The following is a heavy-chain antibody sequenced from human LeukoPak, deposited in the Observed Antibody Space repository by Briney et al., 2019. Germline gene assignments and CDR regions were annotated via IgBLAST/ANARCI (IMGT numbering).Heavy chain of an antibody. CDR2: INPNSGGT. CDR1: GYTFTGYY. J-gene: IGHJ6*03. CDR3: ARGRRYHHYYYYMDV. V-gene: IGHV1-2*02. D-gene: IGHD2-2*01. Sequence: GASVKVSCKASGYTFTGYYMHWVRQAPGQGLEWMGWINPNSGGTNYAQKFQGRVTMTRDTSISTAYMELSRLRSDDTAVYYCARGRRYHHYYYYMDVWGKGTTVTVSS.